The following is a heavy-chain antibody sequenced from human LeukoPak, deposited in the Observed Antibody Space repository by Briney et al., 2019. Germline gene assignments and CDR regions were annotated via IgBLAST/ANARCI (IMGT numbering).Heavy chain of an antibody. CDR2: IHYDGSDK. CDR1: GFTFSSYS. CDR3: AKDLGNSFDY. J-gene: IGHJ4*02. D-gene: IGHD4-23*01. Sequence: GGSLRLSCAASGFTFSSYSMNWVRQAPGKGLEWVAFIHYDGSDKYYADSVKGRFTISRDNSKNTLYLQMNSLRAEDKAVYYCAKDLGNSFDYWGQGTLVTVSS. V-gene: IGHV3-30*02.